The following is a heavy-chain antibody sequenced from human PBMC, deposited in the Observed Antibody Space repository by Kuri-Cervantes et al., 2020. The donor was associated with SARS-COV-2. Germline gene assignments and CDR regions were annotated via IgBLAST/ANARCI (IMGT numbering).Heavy chain of an antibody. J-gene: IGHJ4*02. CDR2: LDTSGTT. V-gene: IGHV4-61*09. CDR3: GRVSWLPLWRRYFDY. D-gene: IGHD5-24*01. Sequence: SETLSLTCAVSGVSVSHGTYSWSWIRQPAGKGLEWIGHLDTSGTTTYNPSLKSRVTISLDTSKNHVSLRLTSATAADTAVYYCGRVSWLPLWRRYFDYWGQGTLVTVSS. CDR1: GVSVSHGTYS.